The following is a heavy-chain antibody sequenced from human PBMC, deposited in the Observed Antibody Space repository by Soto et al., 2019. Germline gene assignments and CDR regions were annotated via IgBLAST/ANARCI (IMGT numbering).Heavy chain of an antibody. CDR2: VHPDSGGT. Sequence: FTDHLIHWVRQSPGQGLQWVGWVHPDSGGTNVAQAFQDRVTMTADMSITTAYMDLARLRPDDTAIFYCARGAQGFFPVSGIYFYFDHWGQGTPVTVSS. V-gene: IGHV1-2*02. CDR1: FTDHL. D-gene: IGHD3-22*01. J-gene: IGHJ4*02. CDR3: ARGAQGFFPVSGIYFYFDH.